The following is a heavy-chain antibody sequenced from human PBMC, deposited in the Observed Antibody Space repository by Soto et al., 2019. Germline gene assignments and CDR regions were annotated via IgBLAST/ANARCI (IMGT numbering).Heavy chain of an antibody. CDR3: ARDETDGVDAFDI. V-gene: IGHV3-66*01. CDR2: IYSGGGT. Sequence: GGSLRLSCAASGFTVSSNYMSWVRQAPGKGLEWVSVIYSGGGTYYADSVKGRFTISRDNSKNMLYLQVNSLRAEDTAVYYCARDETDGVDAFDIWGQGTMVTVSS. D-gene: IGHD4-17*01. CDR1: GFTVSSNY. J-gene: IGHJ3*02.